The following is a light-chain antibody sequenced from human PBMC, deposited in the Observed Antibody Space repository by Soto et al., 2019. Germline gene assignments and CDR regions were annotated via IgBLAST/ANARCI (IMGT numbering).Light chain of an antibody. CDR2: AAS. CDR1: QSISNN. Sequence: DIQMTQSPTSLSAFVGDRVTVTCRASQSISNNLSWYQQKPGKAPRLLIYAASSLQSGVPSRFSGSGSGTDFTLTISSLQPEDFATYFCLQTYSTWTFGQGTKVEIK. CDR3: LQTYSTWT. J-gene: IGKJ1*01. V-gene: IGKV1-39*01.